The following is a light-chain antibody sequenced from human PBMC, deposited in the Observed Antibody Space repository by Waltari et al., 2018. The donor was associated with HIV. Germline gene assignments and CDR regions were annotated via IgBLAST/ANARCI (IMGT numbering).Light chain of an antibody. CDR1: QSVSSSY. J-gene: IGKJ2*01. Sequence: IALTKPPGTLSWYPGERATLSCRASQSVSSSYLAWYQQKPGQAPRLLIYGGSNRATGIPDRFRGSGSGADFTLTITRLEPEDFAVYYCQQYGTSPPWYSFGQGTKLE. V-gene: IGKV3-20*01. CDR3: QQYGTSPPWYS. CDR2: GGS.